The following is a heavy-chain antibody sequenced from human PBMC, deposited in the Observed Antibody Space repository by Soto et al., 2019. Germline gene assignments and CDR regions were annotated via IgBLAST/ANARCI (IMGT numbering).Heavy chain of an antibody. D-gene: IGHD5-12*01. Sequence: GESLKISCKGSGYSFTSYWISWVRQMPGKGLEWMGRIDPSDSYTNYSPSFQGHVTISADKSISTAYLQWSSLKASDTAMYYCASHPVDIVAVGAFDIWGQGTMVTXSS. CDR2: IDPSDSYT. V-gene: IGHV5-10-1*01. J-gene: IGHJ3*02. CDR1: GYSFTSYW. CDR3: ASHPVDIVAVGAFDI.